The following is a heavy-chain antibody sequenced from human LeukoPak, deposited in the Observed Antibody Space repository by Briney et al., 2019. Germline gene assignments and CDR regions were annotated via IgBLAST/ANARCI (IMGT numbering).Heavy chain of an antibody. Sequence: SETLSLTCTVSGGSISSGGYYWSWIRQHPGKGLEWIGYIYYSGSTYFNPSLKSRVTISVDTSKNQFSLKLSSVHAADTAVYYCARGGYCGSTSCYRQLDVWGKGTTVTVSS. CDR2: IYYSGST. D-gene: IGHD2-2*03. V-gene: IGHV4-31*03. CDR1: GGSISSGGYY. CDR3: ARGGYCGSTSCYRQLDV. J-gene: IGHJ6*04.